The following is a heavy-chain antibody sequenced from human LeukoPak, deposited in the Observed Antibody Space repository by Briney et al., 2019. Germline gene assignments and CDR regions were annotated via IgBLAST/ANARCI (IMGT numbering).Heavy chain of an antibody. V-gene: IGHV3-23*01. J-gene: IGHJ6*03. Sequence: GGSLRLSCAASGFTFSSYAMSWVRQAPGKGLEWVSAISGSGGSTYYADSVKGRFTISRDNSKNTLYLQMNSLRAEDTAVYYCATGPGTLYYYYMDVWGKGTTVTVSS. CDR1: GFTFSSYA. CDR2: ISGSGGST. CDR3: ATGPGTLYYYYMDV.